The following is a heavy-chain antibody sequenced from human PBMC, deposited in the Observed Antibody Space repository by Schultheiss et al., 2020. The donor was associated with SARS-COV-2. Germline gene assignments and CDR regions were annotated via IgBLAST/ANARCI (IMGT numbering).Heavy chain of an antibody. CDR2: IYYSGST. J-gene: IGHJ5*02. D-gene: IGHD6-13*01. Sequence: SETLSLTCTVSGGSISSGGYYWGWIRQPPGKGLEWIGYIYYSGSTYYNPSLKSRVTISVATSKNQFSLKLSSVTAADTAVCYCARALSPIAAAGTGWFDPWGQGTLVTVSS. V-gene: IGHV4-30-4*02. CDR1: GGSISSGGYY. CDR3: ARALSPIAAAGTGWFDP.